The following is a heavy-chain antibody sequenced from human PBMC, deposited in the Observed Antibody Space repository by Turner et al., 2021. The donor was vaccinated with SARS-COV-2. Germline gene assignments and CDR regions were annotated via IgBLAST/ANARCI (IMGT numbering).Heavy chain of an antibody. CDR1: GGSISSYY. J-gene: IGHJ4*02. V-gene: IGHV4-59*01. CDR3: VRGFDY. Sequence: QVQLQESGPGLVKPSETLSLTCTVSGGSISSYYWSWIRQPPGKGLEWIGYIYYSGSTNYNPSLKSRVTMSVDMSKNQFSLKLSSVTAADTAVYYCVRGFDYWGQGTLVAVSS. D-gene: IGHD3-10*01. CDR2: IYYSGST.